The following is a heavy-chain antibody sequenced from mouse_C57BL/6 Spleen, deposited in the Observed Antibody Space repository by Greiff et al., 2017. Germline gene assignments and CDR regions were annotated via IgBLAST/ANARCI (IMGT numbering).Heavy chain of an antibody. CDR1: GYTFTSYW. CDR3: ARLYDGYYLYAMDY. V-gene: IGHV1-64*01. J-gene: IGHJ4*01. D-gene: IGHD2-3*01. Sequence: QVHVKQPGAELVKPGASVKLSCKASGYTFTSYWMHWVKQRPGQGLEWIGMIHPNSGSTNYNEKFKSKATLTVDKSSSTAYMQLSSLTSEDSAVYYCARLYDGYYLYAMDYWGQGTSVTVSS. CDR2: IHPNSGST.